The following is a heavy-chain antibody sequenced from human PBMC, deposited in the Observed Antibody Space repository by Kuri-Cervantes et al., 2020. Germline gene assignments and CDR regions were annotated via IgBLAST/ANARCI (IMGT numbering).Heavy chain of an antibody. CDR2: IIPIFGTA. CDR3: ARDLRQWLGNDAFDI. CDR1: GGTSSSYA. Sequence: SVKVSCKAAGGTSSSYAISWVRQAPGQGLEWMGGIIPIFGTANYGQKFQGRVTITTDESTSTAYMELSSLRSEDTAVYYCARDLRQWLGNDAFDIWGQGTMVTVSS. V-gene: IGHV1-69*05. D-gene: IGHD6-19*01. J-gene: IGHJ3*02.